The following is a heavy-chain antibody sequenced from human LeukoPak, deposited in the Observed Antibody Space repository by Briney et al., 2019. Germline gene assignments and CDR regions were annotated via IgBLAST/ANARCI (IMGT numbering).Heavy chain of an antibody. D-gene: IGHD6-19*01. CDR2: ISAYNGNT. J-gene: IGHJ4*02. Sequence: GASVKVSCKASGYTFTSYGISLVRQAPGQGLEWMGWISAYNGNTNYAQKLQGRVTMTTDTSTSTAYMELRSLRSDDTAVYYCARSASIAVAGPPFDYWGQGTLVTVSS. CDR1: GYTFTSYG. CDR3: ARSASIAVAGPPFDY. V-gene: IGHV1-18*01.